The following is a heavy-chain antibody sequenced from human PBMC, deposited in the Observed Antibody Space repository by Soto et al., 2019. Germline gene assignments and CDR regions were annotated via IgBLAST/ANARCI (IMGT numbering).Heavy chain of an antibody. CDR1: GFTFSSYG. CDR3: ARGGAALPDY. Sequence: EVQLVESGGGLVQPGGSLRLSCAASGFTFSSYGMNWVRQAPGKGLAWVSYISSGRPTIQYADSVKGRFTISRDNAKNSLYLQMNSLRDEDTAVYYCARGGAALPDYWGQGTLVTVSS. J-gene: IGHJ4*02. D-gene: IGHD6-6*01. V-gene: IGHV3-48*02. CDR2: ISSGRPTI.